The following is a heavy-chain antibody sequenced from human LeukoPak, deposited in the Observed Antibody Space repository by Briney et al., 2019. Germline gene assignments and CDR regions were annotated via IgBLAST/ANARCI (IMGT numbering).Heavy chain of an antibody. CDR3: ARDQEIGGWFDP. J-gene: IGHJ5*02. D-gene: IGHD5-24*01. V-gene: IGHV4-4*07. Sequence: PSETLSLTCTVSGASISNYYWSWIRQPAGKGLEWIGRIDTRGSTNYNPSLKSRVTMSVDTSKKQFSLKLSSVTAADTAVYYCARDQEIGGWFDPWGQGTLVTVSS. CDR1: GASISNYY. CDR2: IDTRGST.